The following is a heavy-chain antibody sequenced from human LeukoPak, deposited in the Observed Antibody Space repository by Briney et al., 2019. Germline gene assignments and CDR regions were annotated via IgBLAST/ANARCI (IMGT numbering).Heavy chain of an antibody. V-gene: IGHV1-18*01. Sequence: ASVKVSRKASGYTFTSYGISWVRQAPGQGLEWMGWISAYNGNTNYAQKLQGRVTMTTDTSTSTAYMELRSLRSDDTAVYYCARDHYDSSGYYYLSFDYWGQGTLVTVSS. D-gene: IGHD3-22*01. CDR2: ISAYNGNT. CDR3: ARDHYDSSGYYYLSFDY. J-gene: IGHJ4*02. CDR1: GYTFTSYG.